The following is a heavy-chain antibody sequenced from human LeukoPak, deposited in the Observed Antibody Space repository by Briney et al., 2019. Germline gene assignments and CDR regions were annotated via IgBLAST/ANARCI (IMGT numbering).Heavy chain of an antibody. CDR3: ARGEYSGYGDY. D-gene: IGHD5-12*01. Sequence: GGSLRLSCAASGFTVSSNYMSWVRHAPEKGLEWVSVIYNTGATYYADSVKGRFTISRDNAKNTLYLQMNSLRAEDTAVYYCARGEYSGYGDYWGQGTLVTVSS. CDR1: GFTVSSNY. J-gene: IGHJ4*02. CDR2: IYNTGAT. V-gene: IGHV3-66*01.